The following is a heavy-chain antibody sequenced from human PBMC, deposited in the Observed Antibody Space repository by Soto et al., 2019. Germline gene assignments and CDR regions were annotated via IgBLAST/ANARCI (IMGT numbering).Heavy chain of an antibody. Sequence: GGSLRLSCAASGFTVRNYDLHWVRQAPGKGLEWVSFLSGSGGGTYYADSVKGRFTISRDNSKNTLYLQMNSLRAEDTAVYYCAKDKGYCSSNSCLVYYGMDVWGQGTTVTVSS. CDR1: GFTVRNYD. J-gene: IGHJ6*02. D-gene: IGHD2-2*01. CDR2: LSGSGGGT. CDR3: AKDKGYCSSNSCLVYYGMDV. V-gene: IGHV3-23*01.